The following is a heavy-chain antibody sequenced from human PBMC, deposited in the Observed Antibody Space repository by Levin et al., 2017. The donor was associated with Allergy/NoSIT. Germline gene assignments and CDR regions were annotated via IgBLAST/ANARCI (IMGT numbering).Heavy chain of an antibody. Sequence: PGGSLRLSCATSGFTFSNYWMSWVRQAPGKGLKWVANIKQDGGEKYYVDSVRGRFTISRDNAKNSLYLQLNNLRAEDTAVYYCARQRGNGYNTFAGWFFDLWGRGTLVTVSS. V-gene: IGHV3-7*01. CDR3: ARQRGNGYNTFAGWFFDL. CDR2: IKQDGGEK. CDR1: GFTFSNYW. D-gene: IGHD3-3*01. J-gene: IGHJ2*01.